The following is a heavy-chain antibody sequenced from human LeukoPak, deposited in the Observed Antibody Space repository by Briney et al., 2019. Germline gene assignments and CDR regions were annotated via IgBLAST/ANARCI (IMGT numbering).Heavy chain of an antibody. D-gene: IGHD2-2*01. CDR2: ISSRSSFI. V-gene: IGHV3-21*01. CDR3: ARDWARTGYCSSANCPDAFDL. J-gene: IGHJ3*01. CDR1: EFTFSDCT. Sequence: GGSLRLSSVASEFTFSDCTMNCVNQAQGKGLEWVSSISSRSSFIYYADSVRGRFTISRDNARNSVYLQMDSLRAEDTAVYFCARDWARTGYCSSANCPDAFDLWGQGAMVTVSS.